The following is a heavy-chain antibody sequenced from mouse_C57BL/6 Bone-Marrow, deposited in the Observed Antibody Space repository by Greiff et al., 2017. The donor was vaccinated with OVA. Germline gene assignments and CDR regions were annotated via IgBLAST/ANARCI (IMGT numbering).Heavy chain of an antibody. J-gene: IGHJ3*01. CDR2: ISSGGSYT. CDR1: GFTFSSYG. CDR3: ASPGWFAY. Sequence: EVQRVESGGDLVKPGGSLKLSCAASGFTFSSYGMSWVRQTPDKRLEWVATISSGGSYTYYPDSVKGRFTISRDNAKNTQYLQMSRLKSEDTAMYYCASPGWFAYWGQGTLVTVSA. V-gene: IGHV5-6*01.